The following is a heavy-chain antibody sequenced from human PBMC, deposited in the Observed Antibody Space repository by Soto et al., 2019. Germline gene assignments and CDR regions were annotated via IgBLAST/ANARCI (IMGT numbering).Heavy chain of an antibody. CDR2: INPRNGDT. CDR3: VRGGGVDVVTPTRIVFDY. V-gene: IGHV1-2*02. Sequence: QVQLVQSGAEVKKPGASVKVSCKVSGYTFTGNYMHWMRQAPGQGPEWMGWINPRNGDTDYAQKFQGRVTITSDTSISTAYMYLSRLTSDDTAIYFCVRGGGVDVVTPTRIVFDYWGQGTLLTVSS. CDR1: GYTFTGNY. D-gene: IGHD2-21*02. J-gene: IGHJ4*02.